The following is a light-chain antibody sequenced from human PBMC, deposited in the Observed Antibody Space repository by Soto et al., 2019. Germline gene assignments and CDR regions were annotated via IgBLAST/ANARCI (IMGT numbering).Light chain of an antibody. CDR2: LDRSGSY. CDR1: SGHSTYI. CDR3: ETWYSNTHKV. Sequence: QSVLTQSSSAYASLGSSVRLTCILSSGHSTYIIAWHQQQPGKAPRFLMTLDRSGSYNRGSGVPDRFSGSSSGADRYLTISNLQFEDEGDYYCETWYSNTHKVFGGGTTLTVL. V-gene: IGLV4-60*02. J-gene: IGLJ3*02.